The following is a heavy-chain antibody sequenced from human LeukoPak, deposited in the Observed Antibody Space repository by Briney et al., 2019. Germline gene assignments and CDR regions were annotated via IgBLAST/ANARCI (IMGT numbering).Heavy chain of an antibody. V-gene: IGHV1-2*06. CDR3: ARDLASTSNWEFDY. J-gene: IGHJ4*02. CDR2: INAKSGGT. D-gene: IGHD7-27*01. CDR1: GYTFTDYF. Sequence: ASVKVSCKSSGYTFTDYFIQWVRQAPGQGLEWMGRINAKSGGTKDAPDFQGRVTMTRDTSISTAYMELSSLRSDDTAVYYCARDLASTSNWEFDYWGQGTPVTVSP.